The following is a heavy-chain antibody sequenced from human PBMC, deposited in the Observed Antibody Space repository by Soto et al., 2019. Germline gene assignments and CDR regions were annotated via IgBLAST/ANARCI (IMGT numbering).Heavy chain of an antibody. D-gene: IGHD5-18*01. CDR3: ARVDTAIVDSRYYYYGMDV. Sequence: PSETLSLTCAVSGGSISGYYWSWIRQPPGKGLEWIGDIYYSGSTNYNPSLKSRVTISVDTSKNQFSLKLSSVTAADTAVYYCARVDTAIVDSRYYYYGMDVWGQGTTVTVSS. V-gene: IGHV4-59*12. J-gene: IGHJ6*02. CDR1: GGSISGYY. CDR2: IYYSGST.